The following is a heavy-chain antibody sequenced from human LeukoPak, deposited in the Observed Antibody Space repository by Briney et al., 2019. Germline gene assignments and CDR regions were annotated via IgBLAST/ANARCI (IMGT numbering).Heavy chain of an antibody. CDR1: GFTFSSYA. CDR2: ISGSGGST. J-gene: IGHJ4*02. D-gene: IGHD5-18*01. V-gene: IGHV3-23*01. Sequence: GGSLRLSCAASGFTFSSYAMSWVRQAPGKGLEWVSAISGSGGSTYYADSVKGRFTIFRDNSKNTLYLQMNSLRAEDTAVYYCAKFGTVDTAMVAEYYFDYWGQGTLVTVSS. CDR3: AKFGTVDTAMVAEYYFDY.